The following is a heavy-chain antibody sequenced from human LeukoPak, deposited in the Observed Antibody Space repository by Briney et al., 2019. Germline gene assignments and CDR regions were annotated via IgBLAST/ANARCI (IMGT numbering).Heavy chain of an antibody. CDR3: ARSYYDFWSGYYAFDI. J-gene: IGHJ3*02. CDR1: GYTFTSYD. Sequence: GASVKVSCKASGYTFTSYDINWVRQATGQGLEWMGWMNPNSGNTGYAQKIQGRVTITRNTSISTAYMELSSLRSEDTAVYYCARSYYDFWSGYYAFDIWGQGTMVTVSS. V-gene: IGHV1-8*03. CDR2: MNPNSGNT. D-gene: IGHD3-3*01.